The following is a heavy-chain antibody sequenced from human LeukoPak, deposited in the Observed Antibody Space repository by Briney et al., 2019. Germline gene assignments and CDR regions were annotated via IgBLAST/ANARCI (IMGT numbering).Heavy chain of an antibody. V-gene: IGHV3-72*01. Sequence: GGSLRLSCDASGFTFSDYHMDWVRQAPGKGLEWVGRSRDKGQSHTTEYAASVRGRFNISRDDSKNSLSLQLNSLKTEDTAVYYCARDSKKHSHDYWGQGILVTVSS. CDR1: GFTFSDYH. CDR2: SRDKGQSHTT. J-gene: IGHJ4*02. D-gene: IGHD2/OR15-2a*01. CDR3: ARDSKKHSHDY.